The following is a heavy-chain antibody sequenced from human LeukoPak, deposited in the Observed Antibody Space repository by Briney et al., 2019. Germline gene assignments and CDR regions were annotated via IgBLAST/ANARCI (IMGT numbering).Heavy chain of an antibody. CDR1: GGSISSSSYY. D-gene: IGHD5-12*01. CDR3: ATYRSGLGFDY. CDR2: IYYSGST. V-gene: IGHV4-39*07. Sequence: PSETLSLTCTVSGGSISSSSYYWGWIRQPPGKGLEWIGSIYYSGSTYYNPSLKSRVTISVDTPKNQFSLELTSVTAADTAVYYCATYRSGLGFDYWGQGTLVTVSS. J-gene: IGHJ4*02.